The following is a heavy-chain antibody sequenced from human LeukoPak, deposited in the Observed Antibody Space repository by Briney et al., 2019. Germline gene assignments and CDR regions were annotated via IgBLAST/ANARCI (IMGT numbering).Heavy chain of an antibody. V-gene: IGHV5-51*01. D-gene: IGHD6-13*01. CDR1: GYSFTSYW. CDR2: IYPGDSDT. Sequence: GESLKISCKGSGYSFTSYWIGWGRRMPGKGLEGMGIIYPGDSDTRYRPSFQGQVTISADKSISTAYLQWSSLKASDTAMYYCARGDSDTRSWQKWGQGTLVTVSS. CDR3: ARGDSDTRSWQK. J-gene: IGHJ4*02.